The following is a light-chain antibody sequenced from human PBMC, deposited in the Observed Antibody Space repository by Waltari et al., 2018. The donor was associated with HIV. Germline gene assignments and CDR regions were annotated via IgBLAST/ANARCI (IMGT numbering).Light chain of an antibody. V-gene: IGKV3-11*01. CDR1: QSIGNY. CDR2: DAS. CDR3: QERGIWPLVS. J-gene: IGKJ4*01. Sequence: EIVLTQSPATLSLSPGERATLSCRASQSIGNYLAWYQQKPGQTPRLLIYDASDRATGIPARFSGSGSGTDFTLTISSLEPEDFAVYYCQERGIWPLVSFGGGTKVEIK.